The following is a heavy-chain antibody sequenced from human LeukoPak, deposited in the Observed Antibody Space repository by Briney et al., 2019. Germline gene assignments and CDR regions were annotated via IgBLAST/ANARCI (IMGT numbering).Heavy chain of an antibody. D-gene: IGHD3-10*01. CDR3: ASAGSARHWFDP. CDR1: GGSISSYY. J-gene: IGHJ5*02. V-gene: IGHV4-4*07. Sequence: SETLSLTCTVSGGSISSYYWSWIRQPAGKGLEWTGRIYTSGSTNYNPSLKSRVTISVDTSKNQFSLKLSSVTAADTAVYYCASAGSARHWFDPWGQGTLVTVSS. CDR2: IYTSGST.